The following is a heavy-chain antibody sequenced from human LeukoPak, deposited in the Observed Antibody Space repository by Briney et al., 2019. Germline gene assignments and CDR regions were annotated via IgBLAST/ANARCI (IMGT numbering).Heavy chain of an antibody. Sequence: GGSLRLSCAASGFTFSSYWMHWVRQAPGKGLVWVSRINGDGSSTSYADSVKGRFTISRDNAKNTLYLQMNSLRAEDTAVYYCARDWGSGWYYFDYWGQGTLVTVSS. V-gene: IGHV3-74*01. CDR3: ARDWGSGWYYFDY. J-gene: IGHJ4*02. D-gene: IGHD6-19*01. CDR1: GFTFSSYW. CDR2: INGDGSST.